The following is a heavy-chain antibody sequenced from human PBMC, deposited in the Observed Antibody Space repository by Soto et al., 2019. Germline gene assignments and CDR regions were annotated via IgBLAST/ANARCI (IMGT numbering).Heavy chain of an antibody. Sequence: SVKVSCKASGGTFSSYAISWVRQAPGQGLEWMGGIIPIFGTANYAQKFQGRVTITADESTSTAYMELSSLRSEDTAIYYCAADAHRDDFWSSYPYYYYSMDVWGQGTTVTVPS. J-gene: IGHJ6*02. CDR3: AADAHRDDFWSSYPYYYYSMDV. CDR1: GGTFSSYA. V-gene: IGHV1-69*13. D-gene: IGHD3-3*01. CDR2: IIPIFGTA.